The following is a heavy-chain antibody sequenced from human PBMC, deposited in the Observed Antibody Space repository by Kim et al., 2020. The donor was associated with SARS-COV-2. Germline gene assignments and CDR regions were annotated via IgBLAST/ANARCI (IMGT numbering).Heavy chain of an antibody. V-gene: IGHV3-33*01. J-gene: IGHJ4*02. D-gene: IGHD1-26*01. CDR1: GFTFSSYG. Sequence: GGSLRLSCAASGFTFSSYGMYWVRQAPGKGLEWVAVIWYDGSNKYYADSVKGRFTISRDNSKNTLYLQMNSLRAEDTAVYYCAREVPGFGSYDYWGQGTLVTVSS. CDR2: IWYDGSNK. CDR3: AREVPGFGSYDY.